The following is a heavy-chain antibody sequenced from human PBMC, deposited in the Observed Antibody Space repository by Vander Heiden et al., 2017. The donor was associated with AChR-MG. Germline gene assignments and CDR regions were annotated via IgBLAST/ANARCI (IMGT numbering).Heavy chain of an antibody. CDR3: ARVGWEVVPASPFDY. Sequence: QVQLVQSGAVVKKPGSSVTVSCKASVGTFSSYAISWVRQAPGQGLEWMGGIIPIFGTANYAQKFQGRVTITADESTSTAYMELSSLRSEDTAVYYCARVGWEVVPASPFDYWGQGTLVTVSS. J-gene: IGHJ4*02. D-gene: IGHD2-2*01. CDR2: IIPIFGTA. V-gene: IGHV1-69*01. CDR1: VGTFSSYA.